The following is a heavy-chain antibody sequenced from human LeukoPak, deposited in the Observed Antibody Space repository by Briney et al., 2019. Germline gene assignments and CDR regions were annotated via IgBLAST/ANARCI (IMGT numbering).Heavy chain of an antibody. CDR1: GFTFDDYA. D-gene: IGHD5-18*01. CDR2: ISWNSGSI. V-gene: IGHV3-9*03. Sequence: PGRSLRLSCAASGFTFDDYAMHWVRQAPGKGLEWVSGISWNSGSIGYADSVKGRFTISRDNAKNSLYLQMNSLRAEDMALYYCARDWSSDTHGYFQHWGQGTLVTVSS. J-gene: IGHJ1*01. CDR3: ARDWSSDTHGYFQH.